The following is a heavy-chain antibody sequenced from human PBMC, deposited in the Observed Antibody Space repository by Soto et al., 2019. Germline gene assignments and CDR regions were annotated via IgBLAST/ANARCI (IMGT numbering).Heavy chain of an antibody. CDR2: IYYSGST. CDR3: ARTTAARPFVFDY. V-gene: IGHV4-39*01. CDR1: GGSISRSSYY. Sequence: PSETLSLTCTVSGGSISRSSYYWGWIRQPPGKGLEWIGSIYYSGSTYYNPSLKSRVTISVDTSKNQFSLKLSSVTAADTAVYYCARTTAARPFVFDYWGQGTLVTVSS. J-gene: IGHJ4*02. D-gene: IGHD6-6*01.